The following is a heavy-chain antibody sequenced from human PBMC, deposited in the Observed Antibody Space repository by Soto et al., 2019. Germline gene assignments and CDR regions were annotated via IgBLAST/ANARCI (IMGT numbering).Heavy chain of an antibody. V-gene: IGHV3-66*01. Sequence: EVQLVESGGGLVQPGGSLRLSCAASGFTVSSKYMTWVRQAPGKGLEWVSLIQSGCTTYYADSVKGRFTISRDTSENTQHLQMDSLGVEDTAVYYCARDDVLCDGGRCYGIPLDVWGKGTTFTVSA. J-gene: IGHJ6*04. CDR3: ARDDVLCDGGRCYGIPLDV. D-gene: IGHD2-15*01. CDR1: GFTVSSKY. CDR2: IQSGCTT.